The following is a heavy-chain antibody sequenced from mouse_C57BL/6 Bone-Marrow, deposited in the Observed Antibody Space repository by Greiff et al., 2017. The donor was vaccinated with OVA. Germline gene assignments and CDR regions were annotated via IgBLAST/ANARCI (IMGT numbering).Heavy chain of an antibody. CDR1: GYTFTSYW. J-gene: IGHJ2*01. CDR3: TRELGRRYYFDY. Sequence: VQLQQSGTVLARPGASVKMSCKTSGYTFTSYWMHWVKQRPGQGLEWIGAIYPGNSDTSYNQKFKGKAKLTAVTSASTAYMELSSLTNEDSAVYYCTRELGRRYYFDYGGQGTTLTVSS. V-gene: IGHV1-5*01. D-gene: IGHD4-1*01. CDR2: IYPGNSDT.